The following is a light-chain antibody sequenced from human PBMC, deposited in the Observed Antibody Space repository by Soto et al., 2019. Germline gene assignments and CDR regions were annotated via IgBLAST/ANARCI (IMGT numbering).Light chain of an antibody. J-gene: IGKJ4*01. Sequence: ESVMSQSPLSLSVTPGEPASISCRSSQSLLHSNGYNYLDWYLQKPGQSPQLLIYLGSFRAAGVPERFSGSGSGTDFTLKISRVEAADVGVYYCMQALQTPSFGGGTKVEIK. CDR3: MQALQTPS. CDR1: QSLLHSNGYNY. CDR2: LGS. V-gene: IGKV2-28*01.